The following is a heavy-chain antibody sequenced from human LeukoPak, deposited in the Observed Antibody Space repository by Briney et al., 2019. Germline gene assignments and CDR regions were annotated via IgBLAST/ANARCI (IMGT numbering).Heavy chain of an antibody. D-gene: IGHD3-22*01. CDR1: GYSFTSYW. CDR3: ARRDSSGYYFRFDY. J-gene: IGHJ4*02. CDR2: IYPGDSES. Sequence: GESLKISCKGSGYSFTSYWIGWVRQMPGKGLEWMGIIYPGDSESSYSPSFQGQVTISADKSISTAYLQWSSLKASDSAMYYCARRDSSGYYFRFDYWGRGTLVTVSS. V-gene: IGHV5-51*01.